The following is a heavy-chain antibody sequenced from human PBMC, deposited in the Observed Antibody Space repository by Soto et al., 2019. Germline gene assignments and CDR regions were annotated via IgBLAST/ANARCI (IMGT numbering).Heavy chain of an antibody. CDR2: IYYSGST. V-gene: IGHV4-39*01. D-gene: IGHD3-10*01. Sequence: SETLSLTCTVSGGSISSSSYYWGWIRQPPGKGLEWIGSIYYSGSTYYNPSLKSRVTISVDTSKNQFSLKLSSVTAADTAVYYCASRSDGGSGSYDYWGQGTLGTVSS. CDR3: ASRSDGGSGSYDY. CDR1: GGSISSSSYY. J-gene: IGHJ4*02.